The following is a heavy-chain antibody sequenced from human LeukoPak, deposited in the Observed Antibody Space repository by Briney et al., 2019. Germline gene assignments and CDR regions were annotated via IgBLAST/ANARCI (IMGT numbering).Heavy chain of an antibody. D-gene: IGHD2-21*01. CDR3: AKDRKVHIT. CDR1: GFSFSDSA. CDR2: ISGSGGTT. V-gene: IGHV3-23*01. J-gene: IGHJ5*02. Sequence: GGSLRLSCAASGFSFSDSAMSWVRQAPGRGPEWVSGISGSGGTTYYADSVKGRFAISRDNSKNTMYLEMSSLRVEDTAVYYCAKDRKVHITWGQGTLVTVSS.